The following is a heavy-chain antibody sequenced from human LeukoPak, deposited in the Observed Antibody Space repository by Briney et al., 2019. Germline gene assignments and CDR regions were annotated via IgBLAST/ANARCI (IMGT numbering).Heavy chain of an antibody. CDR2: IKQEGSEK. J-gene: IGHJ4*02. CDR1: GFTFSRYG. D-gene: IGHD3-16*01. CDR3: ARDGFGTGSN. Sequence: GRSLRLSCAASGFTFSRYGMHWVRQAPGKGLEWVANIKQEGSEKNYVDSVKGRFIISRDNAKNSLYLQMNTLRADDTAVYYCARDGFGTGSNWGQGTLVTVSS. V-gene: IGHV3-7*03.